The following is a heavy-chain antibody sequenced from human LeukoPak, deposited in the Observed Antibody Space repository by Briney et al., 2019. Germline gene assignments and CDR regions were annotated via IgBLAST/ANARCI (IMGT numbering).Heavy chain of an antibody. CDR1: GFTLGSYA. D-gene: IGHD3-22*01. V-gene: IGHV3-74*01. J-gene: IGHJ4*02. Sequence: GGSLRLSCAASGFTLGSYAMSWVRQAPGKGLVWVSRINSDGSSTSYADSVKGRFTISRDNAKNTLYLQMNSLRAEDTAVYYCARGRLLFSGYLGYWGQGTLVTVSS. CDR3: ARGRLLFSGYLGY. CDR2: INSDGSST.